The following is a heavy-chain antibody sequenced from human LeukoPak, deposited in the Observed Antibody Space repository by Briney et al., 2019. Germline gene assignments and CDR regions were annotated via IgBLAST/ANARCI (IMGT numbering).Heavy chain of an antibody. CDR1: GGSISSYY. D-gene: IGHD5-24*01. CDR2: IYYSGST. CDR3: ARDRGWQQFDY. V-gene: IGHV4-59*01. J-gene: IGHJ4*02. Sequence: SETLSLTCTVSGGSISSYYWSWIRQPPGKGLEWIGYIYYSGSTNYNPSLKSRVTISVDASKNQFSLKLSSVTAADTAVYFCARDRGWQQFDYWGQGTLVTVSA.